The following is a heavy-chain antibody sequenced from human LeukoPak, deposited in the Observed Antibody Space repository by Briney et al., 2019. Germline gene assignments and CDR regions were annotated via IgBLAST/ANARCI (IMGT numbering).Heavy chain of an antibody. D-gene: IGHD1-7*01. Sequence: PSETLSLTCTVSGGSISSYYWSWIRRPPGKGLEWIGYIYYSGSTNYNPSLKSRVTISVGTSKNQFSLKLSSVTAADTAVYYCARGELYYMDVWGKGTTVTVSS. J-gene: IGHJ6*03. V-gene: IGHV4-59*01. CDR1: GGSISSYY. CDR2: IYYSGST. CDR3: ARGELYYMDV.